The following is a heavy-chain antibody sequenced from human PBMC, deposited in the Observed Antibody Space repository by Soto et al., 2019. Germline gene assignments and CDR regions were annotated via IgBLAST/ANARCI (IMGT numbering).Heavy chain of an antibody. Sequence: QVQLVQSGAEVKKPGASVKVSCKASGYTFTSYYMHWVRQAPGQGLEWMGIINPSGGSTSYAQKFQGRVTMTRDTSTSTVYRELSSLISEDTAVYYCASSSPGSRTLMDIWGQGTMVTVSS. CDR2: INPSGGST. J-gene: IGHJ3*02. CDR1: GYTFTSYY. CDR3: ASSSPGSRTLMDI. D-gene: IGHD6-13*01. V-gene: IGHV1-46*03.